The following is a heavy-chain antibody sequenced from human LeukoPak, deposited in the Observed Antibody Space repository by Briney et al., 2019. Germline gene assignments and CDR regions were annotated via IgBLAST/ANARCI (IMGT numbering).Heavy chain of an antibody. CDR1: GFTFSSYW. CDR2: ISSSSSYI. V-gene: IGHV3-21*01. D-gene: IGHD2-15*01. J-gene: IGHJ5*02. Sequence: GGSLRLSCAASGFTFSSYWMYWVRQPPGKGLVWVSSISSSSSYIYYADSVKGRFTISRDNAKNSLYLQMNSLRAEDTAVYYCARESAGYCSGGSCRPGGWFDPWGQGTLVTVSS. CDR3: ARESAGYCSGGSCRPGGWFDP.